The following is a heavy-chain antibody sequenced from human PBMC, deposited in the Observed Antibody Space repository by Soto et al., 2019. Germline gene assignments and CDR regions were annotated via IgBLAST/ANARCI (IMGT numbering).Heavy chain of an antibody. CDR1: GASISSGGYY. CDR2: IYYSGST. D-gene: IGHD3-10*01. Sequence: QVQLQESGPGLVKPSQTLSLTCTVSGASISSGGYYWSWTRHHPGKGLEWIGYIYYSGSTYYNPSLKSRVTISVDTSKTQFSLKLSSVTAADTAVYYCARDANRYASGSYGMDVWGQGTTVTVSS. CDR3: ARDANRYASGSYGMDV. J-gene: IGHJ6*02. V-gene: IGHV4-31*03.